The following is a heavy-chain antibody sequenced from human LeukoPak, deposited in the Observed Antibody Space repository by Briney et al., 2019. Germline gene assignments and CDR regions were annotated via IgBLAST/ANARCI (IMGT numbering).Heavy chain of an antibody. Sequence: GESLKISCKGSGYSFTSYWIGWVRQMPGKGLEWMGIIYPGDSDTRYSPSFQGQVTISADKSISTAYLQWSSLKASDTAMYYCARRRGRFLDGDPFDYWGQGTLVTVSS. CDR3: ARRRGRFLDGDPFDY. D-gene: IGHD3-3*01. J-gene: IGHJ4*02. CDR2: IYPGDSDT. V-gene: IGHV5-51*01. CDR1: GYSFTSYW.